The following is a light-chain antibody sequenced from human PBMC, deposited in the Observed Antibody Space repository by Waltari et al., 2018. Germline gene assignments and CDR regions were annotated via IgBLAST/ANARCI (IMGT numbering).Light chain of an antibody. V-gene: IGLV2-11*01. CDR3: CSYAGPYTLM. CDR1: DSDVGGYVY. J-gene: IGLJ3*02. CDR2: DVT. Sequence: QSALTQPRSVSGSPGQSITISCTGTDSDVGGYVYVSWYQHPPDKAPKLIVYDVTKRPSGVPGRFSGSKSGNTASLTISGLQAEDEADYYCCSYAGPYTLMFGGGTKLTVL.